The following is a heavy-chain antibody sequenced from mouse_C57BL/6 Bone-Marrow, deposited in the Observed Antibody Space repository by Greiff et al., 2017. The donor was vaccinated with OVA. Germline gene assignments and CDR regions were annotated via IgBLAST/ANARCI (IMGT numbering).Heavy chain of an antibody. CDR1: GYTFTSYW. D-gene: IGHD1-1*01. J-gene: IGHJ2*01. V-gene: IGHV1-52*01. CDR2: IDPSDSET. CDR3: ARYSHYYGCSLDY. Sequence: QVHVKQPGAELVRPGSSVKLSCKASGYTFTSYWMHWVKQRPIQGLEWIGNIDPSDSETHYNQKFKDKATLTVDKSSSTASMQLSSLTSEDSAVYDCARYSHYYGCSLDYWGQGTTLTVSS.